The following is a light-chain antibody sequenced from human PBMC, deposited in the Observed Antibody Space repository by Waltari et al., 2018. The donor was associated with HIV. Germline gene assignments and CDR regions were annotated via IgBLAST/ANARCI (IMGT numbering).Light chain of an antibody. J-gene: IGLJ2*01. CDR1: RLGATY. CDR3: QAWDSSNVI. CDR2: QDT. V-gene: IGLV3-1*01. Sequence: SYELTQPPSVSVSPGQTATINCSGDRLGATYVYWYQQKSGQSPVLVIYQDTKRPSGIPERFSGSNSGNTATLTISGTQAIDEAVYYCQAWDSSNVIFGGGTKLTVL.